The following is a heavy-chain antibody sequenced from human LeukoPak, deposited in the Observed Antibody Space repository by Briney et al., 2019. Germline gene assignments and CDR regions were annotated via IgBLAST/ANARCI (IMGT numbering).Heavy chain of an antibody. Sequence: SETLSLTCAVYGGSFSGYYWSWIRQPPGKGLEWIGEINHSGSTNYNPSLKSRVTISVDTSKNQFSLKLSSVTATDTAVYYCANTNGGYADWGQGTLVTVSS. J-gene: IGHJ4*02. V-gene: IGHV4-34*01. CDR1: GGSFSGYY. D-gene: IGHD1-1*01. CDR2: INHSGST. CDR3: ANTNGGYAD.